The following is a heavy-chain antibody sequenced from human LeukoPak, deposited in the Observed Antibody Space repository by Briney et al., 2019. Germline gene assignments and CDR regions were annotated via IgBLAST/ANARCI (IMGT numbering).Heavy chain of an antibody. D-gene: IGHD6-19*01. CDR3: AKPVAARWLDP. Sequence: GGSLRLSCAASGFTFSSYWMSWVRQAPGKGLECVANIKEDGSEKNYVDSVKGRFTISRDNAKNSLYLQMNSLRAEDTAVYYCAKPVAARWLDPWGQGTLVIVSS. V-gene: IGHV3-7*01. CDR1: GFTFSSYW. J-gene: IGHJ5*02. CDR2: IKEDGSEK.